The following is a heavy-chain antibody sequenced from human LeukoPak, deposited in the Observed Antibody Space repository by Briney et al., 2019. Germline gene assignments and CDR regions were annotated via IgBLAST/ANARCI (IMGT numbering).Heavy chain of an antibody. CDR3: AREGDYYDSSGYPTRPYDY. CDR1: GFTFSSYS. CDR2: ISSSSSYI. Sequence: PGGSLRLSCAASGFTFSSYSMNWVRQAPGKGLEWVSSISSSSSYIYYADSVKGRFTISRDNSKNTLYLQMNSLRAEDTAVYYCAREGDYYDSSGYPTRPYDYWGQGTLVTVSS. V-gene: IGHV3-21*01. D-gene: IGHD3-22*01. J-gene: IGHJ4*02.